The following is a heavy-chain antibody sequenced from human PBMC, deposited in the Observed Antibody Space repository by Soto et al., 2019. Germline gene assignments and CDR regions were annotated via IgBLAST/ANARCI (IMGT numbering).Heavy chain of an antibody. CDR1: GGSISSSSYY. V-gene: IGHV4-39*01. CDR2: IYYSGST. CDR3: ASPGSGYYLGWFDP. D-gene: IGHD3-3*01. J-gene: IGHJ5*02. Sequence: PSETLSLTCTVSGGSISSSSYYWGWIRQPPGKGLEWIGSIYYSGSTYYNPSLKSRVTIPVDTSKNQFSLKLSSVTAADTAVYYCASPGSGYYLGWFDPWGQGNLVTVSS.